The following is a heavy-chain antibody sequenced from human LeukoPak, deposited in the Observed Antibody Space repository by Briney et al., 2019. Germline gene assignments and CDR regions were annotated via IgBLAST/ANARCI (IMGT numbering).Heavy chain of an antibody. V-gene: IGHV4-34*01. CDR1: GGSFSGYY. CDR2: INHSGST. J-gene: IGHJ4*02. CDR3: ARGGFRYYDFWSGPRDHIDY. D-gene: IGHD3-3*01. Sequence: SETLSLTCAVYGGSFSGYYWSWIRQPPGKGLEWIGEINHSGSTNYNPSLKSRVTISVDTSKNQFSLKLSSVTAADTAVYYCARGGFRYYDFWSGPRDHIDYWGQGTLVTVSS.